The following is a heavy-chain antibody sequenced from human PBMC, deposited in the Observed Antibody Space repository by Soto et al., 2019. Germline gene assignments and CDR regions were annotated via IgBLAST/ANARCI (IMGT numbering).Heavy chain of an antibody. CDR2: IYYSGST. D-gene: IGHD2-15*01. CDR3: ARDQGGGNGIDY. V-gene: IGHV4-31*03. J-gene: IGHJ4*02. CDR1: GGSISSGGYY. Sequence: PSETLSLTCTVSGGSISSGGYYWSWIRQHPGKGLEWIGYIYYSGSTYYNPSLKSRVTISVDTSKNQFSLKLSSVTAADTAVYYCARDQGGGNGIDYWGQGTLVTVSS.